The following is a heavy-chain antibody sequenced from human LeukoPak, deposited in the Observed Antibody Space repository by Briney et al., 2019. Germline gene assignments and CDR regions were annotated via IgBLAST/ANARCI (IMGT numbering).Heavy chain of an antibody. D-gene: IGHD4-17*01. V-gene: IGHV3-9*01. J-gene: IGHJ4*02. CDR2: ISWNSGSI. Sequence: GGSLRLSCAASGFTFDDYAMHWVRQAPGKGLEWVSGISWNSGSIGYADPVKGRFTISRGNAKNSLYLQMNSLRAEDTALYYRAKGIAYGDELHFDYWGQGTLVIVSS. CDR3: AKGIAYGDELHFDY. CDR1: GFTFDDYA.